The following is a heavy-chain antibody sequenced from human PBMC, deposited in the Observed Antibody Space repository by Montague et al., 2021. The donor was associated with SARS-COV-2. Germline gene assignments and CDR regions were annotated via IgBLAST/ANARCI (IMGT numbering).Heavy chain of an antibody. CDR1: GGSFSRYF. D-gene: IGHD6-6*01. Sequence: SETLSLTCDVYGGSFSRYFWSWIRQPPGRGPELIGHISPTGSTRYNPSLDSRVTISLDTSKSRLSLELTSVTVADPSIYFCVRAPNEYYFDYWGQGTPVSVSS. J-gene: IGHJ4*02. V-gene: IGHV4-34*01. CDR2: ISPTGST. CDR3: VRAPNEYYFDY.